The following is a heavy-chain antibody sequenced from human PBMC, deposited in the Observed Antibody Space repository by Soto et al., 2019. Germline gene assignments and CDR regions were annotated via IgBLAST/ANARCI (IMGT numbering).Heavy chain of an antibody. J-gene: IGHJ4*02. V-gene: IGHV1-3*01. D-gene: IGHD3-10*01. Sequence: ASVKVSCKASGYTFTSYAMHWVRQAPGQRLEWMGWINAGNGNTKYSQKFQGRVTITRDTSASTAYMELSSLRSEDTAVYYCARVMVRGVIIPYYWGQGTLVTVSS. CDR2: INAGNGNT. CDR1: GYTFTSYA. CDR3: ARVMVRGVIIPYY.